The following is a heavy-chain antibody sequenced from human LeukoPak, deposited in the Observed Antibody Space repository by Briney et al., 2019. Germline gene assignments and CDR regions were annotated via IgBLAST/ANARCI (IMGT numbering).Heavy chain of an antibody. CDR2: IYHSGST. D-gene: IGHD6-13*01. Sequence: SETLSLTCAVSGGSISSGGYSWSWIRQPPGKGLEWIGYIYHSGSTYYNPSLKSRVTISVDRSKNQFSLKLSSVTAADTAVYYCARGRPHIAAATTAYDVWGQGTLVTVSS. CDR1: GGSISSGGYS. J-gene: IGHJ4*02. CDR3: ARGRPHIAAATTAYDV. V-gene: IGHV4-30-2*01.